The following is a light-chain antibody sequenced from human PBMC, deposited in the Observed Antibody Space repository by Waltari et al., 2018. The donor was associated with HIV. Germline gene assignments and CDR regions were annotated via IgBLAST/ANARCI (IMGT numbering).Light chain of an antibody. Sequence: RVTITCRASQNIDNWLAWYQQKPGKAPKILISKASDLESGVPSRISGSGFGTEFTLTISSLQPDDFATYYCQQYTIYSYTFGQGTKLEI. CDR1: QNIDNW. V-gene: IGKV1-5*03. CDR2: KAS. J-gene: IGKJ2*01. CDR3: QQYTIYSYT.